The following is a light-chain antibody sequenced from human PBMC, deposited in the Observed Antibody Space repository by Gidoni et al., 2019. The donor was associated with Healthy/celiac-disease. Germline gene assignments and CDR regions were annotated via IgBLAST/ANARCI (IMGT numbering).Light chain of an antibody. CDR2: KAS. Sequence: DIQMTQSPSTLSASVGDRVTITCRASQSISSWLAWYQQKPGKAPKLLIYKASSLESGVPSRFSGSGSGTEFTLTISSPQPDDFATYYCQQYNSYPRYTFGQGTKLEIK. V-gene: IGKV1-5*03. CDR3: QQYNSYPRYT. J-gene: IGKJ2*01. CDR1: QSISSW.